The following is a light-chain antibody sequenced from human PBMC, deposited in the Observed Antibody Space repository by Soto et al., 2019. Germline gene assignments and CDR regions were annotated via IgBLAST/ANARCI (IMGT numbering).Light chain of an antibody. J-gene: IGLJ1*01. Sequence: QSSLTHPASLSGSPGQSITISCTGTSSGIRDYNYVSWYQQLPGNAPKLIMYEVSNRPSGISNRFSGSKSGNTASLTISGLQAEDEADYYCSSKSPDFFGTGTKVTAL. CDR2: EVS. CDR1: SSGIRDYNY. V-gene: IGLV2-14*01. CDR3: SSKSPDF.